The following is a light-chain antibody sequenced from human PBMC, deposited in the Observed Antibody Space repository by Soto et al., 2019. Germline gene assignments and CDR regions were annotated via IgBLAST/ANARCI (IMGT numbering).Light chain of an antibody. Sequence: SQLTQSPSFLSASVGDRVTITCRASQAISSSLAWYQHNTGKTPKLLIYAASTWQNGVPSSFSGSGSGTEFTRTISCLQHKNFATYYCQHRNYYLYSFGQGTKVEIK. CDR2: AAS. J-gene: IGKJ2*03. V-gene: IGKV1-9*01. CDR1: QAISSS. CDR3: QHRNYYLYS.